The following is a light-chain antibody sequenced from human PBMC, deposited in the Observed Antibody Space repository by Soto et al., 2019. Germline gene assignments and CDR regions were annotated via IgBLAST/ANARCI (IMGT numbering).Light chain of an antibody. CDR2: GTS. CDR3: QQYGSSPWP. J-gene: IGKJ1*01. Sequence: EVGLTQSPGTLSLSPGERATLSCRASRNINGNYLGWYQLKRGQAPRLLIYGTSTRATGIPDRFSGSGSGTDFTLTISRLEPEDFAVYYCQQYGSSPWPFGQGTKVDI. V-gene: IGKV3-20*01. CDR1: RNINGNY.